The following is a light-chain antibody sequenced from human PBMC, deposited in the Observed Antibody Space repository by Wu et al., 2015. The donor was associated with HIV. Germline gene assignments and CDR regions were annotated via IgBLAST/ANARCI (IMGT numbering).Light chain of an antibody. J-gene: IGKJ5*01. Sequence: SLSPGKSHPLLQGQSDCYNYLAWYQQKPGQSPTLLIYDSFKRATGIPARFSGSGSGTDFTLTISSLDLEDFAVYYCQQSSSWPLTFGQGTQLEIK. CDR2: DSF. CDR3: QQSSSWPLT. CDR1: DCYNY. V-gene: IGKV3-11*01.